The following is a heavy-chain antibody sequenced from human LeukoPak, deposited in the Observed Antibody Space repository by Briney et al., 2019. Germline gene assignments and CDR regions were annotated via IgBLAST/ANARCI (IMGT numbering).Heavy chain of an antibody. CDR1: GGSISSSSYY. D-gene: IGHD6-19*01. J-gene: IGHJ1*01. V-gene: IGHV4-39*02. CDR3: VRDNCSGWQMLEYFQH. Sequence: PSETLSLTCTVSGGSISSSSYYWGWIRQPPGKGLEWIGSIYYSGSTYYNPSLKSRVTISVDTSKNQFSLKLSSVTAADTAVYYCVRDNCSGWQMLEYFQHWGQGTLVTVSS. CDR2: IYYSGST.